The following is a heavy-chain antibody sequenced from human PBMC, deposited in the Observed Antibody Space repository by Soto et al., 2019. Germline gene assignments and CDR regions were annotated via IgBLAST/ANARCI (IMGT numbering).Heavy chain of an antibody. CDR3: AKDIFDSSGPDY. J-gene: IGHJ4*02. CDR1: GFTFDDYT. CDR2: ISWDGGST. D-gene: IGHD3-22*01. Sequence: PXGTLLLSCAASGFTFDDYTMHWVRQAPGKGLEWVSLISWDGGSTYYADSVKGRFTISRDNSKNSLYLQMNSLRTEDTALYYCAKDIFDSSGPDYWGQGTPVTVYS. V-gene: IGHV3-43*01.